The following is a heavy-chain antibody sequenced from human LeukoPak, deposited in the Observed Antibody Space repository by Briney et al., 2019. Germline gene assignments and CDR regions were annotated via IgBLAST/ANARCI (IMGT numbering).Heavy chain of an antibody. CDR2: ISSSSNNV. V-gene: IGHV3-11*01. Sequence: NPGGSLRLSCAASGFTFSDYYMTWIRQAPGKGLERVSYISSSSNNVHYANSVRGRFTISRDNAKNSVYLQMNSLRAEDTAIYYCARAAGWFDPWGQGTLVTVSS. CDR1: GFTFSDYY. J-gene: IGHJ5*02. CDR3: ARAAGWFDP.